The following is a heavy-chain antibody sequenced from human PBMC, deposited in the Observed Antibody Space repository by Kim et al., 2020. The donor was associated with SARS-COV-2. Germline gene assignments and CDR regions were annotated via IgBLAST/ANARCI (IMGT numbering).Heavy chain of an antibody. Sequence: ASVKVSCKASGYKFTDYAINWVRQAPGQGLEWMGWMNTRTMNPTYAQGFRGPFVFSLDTSVSTAYLHISSLKAEDTALYYCMRDGYSGGGFDIWGQGTMVTVSS. D-gene: IGHD5-12*01. CDR1: GYKFTDYA. J-gene: IGHJ3*02. CDR3: MRDGYSGGGFDI. V-gene: IGHV7-4-1*02. CDR2: MNTRTMNP.